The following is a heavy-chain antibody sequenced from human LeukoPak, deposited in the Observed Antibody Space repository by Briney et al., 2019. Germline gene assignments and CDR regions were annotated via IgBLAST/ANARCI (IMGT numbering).Heavy chain of an antibody. CDR2: IKQDGSEK. D-gene: IGHD4-17*01. CDR3: ASASESTVTTGYDY. CDR1: GFTFSSYW. Sequence: TGGSLRLSCAASGFTFSSYWMSWVRQAPGKGLEWVANIKQDGSEKYYVDSVKGRFTISRDNAKNSLYLQMNSLRAEDTAVYYCASASESTVTTGYDYWGQGTLVTVSS. V-gene: IGHV3-7*01. J-gene: IGHJ4*02.